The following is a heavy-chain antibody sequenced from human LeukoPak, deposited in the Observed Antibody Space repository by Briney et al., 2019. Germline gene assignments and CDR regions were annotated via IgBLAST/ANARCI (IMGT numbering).Heavy chain of an antibody. CDR1: GYTFTSYY. CDR2: INPSGGST. V-gene: IGHV1-46*01. Sequence: ASVKVSCKASGYTFTSYYMHWVRQAPGQGLEWMGIINPSGGSTSDAQKFQGRATMTRDTSTSTVYMELSSLRSEDTAVYYCARDIKVGARRYYFDYWGQGTLVTVSS. J-gene: IGHJ4*02. CDR3: ARDIKVGARRYYFDY. D-gene: IGHD1-26*01.